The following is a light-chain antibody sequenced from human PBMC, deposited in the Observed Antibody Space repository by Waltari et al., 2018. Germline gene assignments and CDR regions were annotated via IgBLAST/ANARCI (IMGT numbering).Light chain of an antibody. V-gene: IGKV3-20*01. CDR3: QQYENSPLT. CDR1: QNFTNNY. Sequence: EVILTQSPDTLSLSPGARATLSCRASQNFTNNYVPWYQQKPGLAPRLLIYDSSSRATGVPDRFSGSGSGTDFTLTIGRLEPEDYAVYYCQQYENSPLTFGGGTQVETK. CDR2: DSS. J-gene: IGKJ4*01.